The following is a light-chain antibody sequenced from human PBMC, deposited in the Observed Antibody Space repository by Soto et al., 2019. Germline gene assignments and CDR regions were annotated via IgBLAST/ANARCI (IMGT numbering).Light chain of an antibody. V-gene: IGLV2-23*02. CDR2: EVS. CDR1: RSDIGSYDL. Sequence: QSVLTQPASVSGSPGQSIIISCTGTRSDIGSYDLVSWYQQHPCKVPKLMIYEVSERPSGVSNRFSGSKSGNTASLTISGLQAENEADYYCSSYAGYGLGVFGGGTKHTVL. J-gene: IGLJ2*01. CDR3: SSYAGYGLGV.